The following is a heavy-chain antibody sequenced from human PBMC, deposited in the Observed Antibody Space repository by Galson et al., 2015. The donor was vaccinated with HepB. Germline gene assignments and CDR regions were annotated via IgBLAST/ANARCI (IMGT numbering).Heavy chain of an antibody. V-gene: IGHV1-2*02. Sequence: SVKVSCKASGYFFTGNYMHWVRQAPGQGLEWMGGINPNSGGTTYAQKFQGRVTMTRDTSISTVYMELNSLRSADTAIYYCVGERYSQDLKEFDYWGQGTLVTVSS. CDR3: VGERYSQDLKEFDY. CDR2: INPNSGGT. D-gene: IGHD5-18*01. CDR1: GYFFTGNY. J-gene: IGHJ4*02.